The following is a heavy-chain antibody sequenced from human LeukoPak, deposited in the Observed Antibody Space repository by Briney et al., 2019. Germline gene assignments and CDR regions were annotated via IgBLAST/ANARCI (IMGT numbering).Heavy chain of an antibody. J-gene: IGHJ4*02. V-gene: IGHV3-7*01. D-gene: IGHD3-22*01. CDR2: IKQDESEK. Sequence: GGSLRLSCAASGFTFSSHWMSWVRQAPGKGLEWVANIKQDESEKYYVDSVKGRFTISRDNAKNSLYLQMNTLRAEDTAVYYCARDSSGPDYWGQGTLVTVSS. CDR1: GFTFSSHW. CDR3: ARDSSGPDY.